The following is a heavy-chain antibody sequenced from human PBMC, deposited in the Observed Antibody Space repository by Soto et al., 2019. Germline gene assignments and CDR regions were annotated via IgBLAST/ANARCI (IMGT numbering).Heavy chain of an antibody. CDR1: GGSFSGYY. D-gene: IGHD3-3*01. CDR3: ARGLVPIFGVYYYGMDV. J-gene: IGHJ6*02. Sequence: SETLSLTCAVYGGSFSGYYWSWIRQPPGKGLEWIGEINHSGSTNYNPSLKSRVTISVDTSKNQFSLRLSSVTAADTAVYYCARGLVPIFGVYYYGMDVWGQGTTVTVSS. V-gene: IGHV4-34*01. CDR2: INHSGST.